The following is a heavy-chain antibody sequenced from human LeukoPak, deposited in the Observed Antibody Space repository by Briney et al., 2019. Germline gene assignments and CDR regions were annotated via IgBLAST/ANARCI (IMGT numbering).Heavy chain of an antibody. CDR3: AKHATGPRDPDENWFDP. Sequence: PGGSLRLSCAASGFTFSSYGMPWVRQAPGKGLEWVAVIWYDGSNKYYADSVKGRFTISRDNSKNTLYLQMNSLRAEDTAVYYCAKHATGPRDPDENWFDPWGQGTLVTVSS. V-gene: IGHV3-33*06. CDR2: IWYDGSNK. D-gene: IGHD1-14*01. J-gene: IGHJ5*02. CDR1: GFTFSSYG.